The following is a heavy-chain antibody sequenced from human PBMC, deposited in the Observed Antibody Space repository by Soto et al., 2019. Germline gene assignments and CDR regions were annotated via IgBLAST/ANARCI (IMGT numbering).Heavy chain of an antibody. CDR3: ARGRCSSTSCYWYYYYYMDV. J-gene: IGHJ6*03. V-gene: IGHV4-59*12. Sequence: PSETLSLTCTVSGGSISSFHWSWIRQPPGKGLEWIGYIHNSGSTNYNPSLKSRVTISVDTSKNHFSLKLSSVTAADTAVYYCARGRCSSTSCYWYYYYYMDVWGKGTTVTVSS. D-gene: IGHD2-2*01. CDR1: GGSISSFH. CDR2: IHNSGST.